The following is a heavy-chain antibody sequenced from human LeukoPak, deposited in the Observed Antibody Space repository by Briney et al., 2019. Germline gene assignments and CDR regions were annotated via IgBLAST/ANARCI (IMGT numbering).Heavy chain of an antibody. V-gene: IGHV3-30*03. CDR2: ISHDGSNK. D-gene: IGHD3-22*01. Sequence: GRSLRLSCAASGFTFSSYGMHWVRQAPGKGLEWVAVISHDGSNKDYSDSVKGRFTISRDNSKNTLYLQMNSLRAEDTAVYYCAGRWETYYYDSSGYYSDWGQGTLVTVSS. CDR3: AGRWETYYYDSSGYYSD. J-gene: IGHJ4*02. CDR1: GFTFSSYG.